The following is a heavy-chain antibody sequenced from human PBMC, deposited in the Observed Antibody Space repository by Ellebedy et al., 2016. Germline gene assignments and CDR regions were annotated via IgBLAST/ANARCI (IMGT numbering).Heavy chain of an antibody. Sequence: SETLSLTCAVYGGSFSGYFWSWIRQSPGKGLDWIGDVNHSRSTNYNPSLKSRVTISVETSKNHFSLELSPVTAADTAVYYCASSSGWYGGARWFDPWGQGTLVTVSS. D-gene: IGHD6-19*01. J-gene: IGHJ5*02. CDR3: ASSSGWYGGARWFDP. CDR1: GGSFSGYF. V-gene: IGHV4-34*01. CDR2: VNHSRST.